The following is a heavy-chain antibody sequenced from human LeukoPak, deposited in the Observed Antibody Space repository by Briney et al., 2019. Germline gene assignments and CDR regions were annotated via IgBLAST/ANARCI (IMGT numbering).Heavy chain of an antibody. Sequence: GGSLRLSCAASGFIFSIYNMNWVRQAPGKGLEWVSSINTRSSSSYYADSVKGRFTISRDNSKNTLYLQMNSLRAEDTAVYYCVGQWLAHSRGGQGTLVTVSS. CDR3: VGQWLAHSR. V-gene: IGHV3-21*04. CDR1: GFIFSIYN. D-gene: IGHD6-19*01. CDR2: INTRSSSS. J-gene: IGHJ4*02.